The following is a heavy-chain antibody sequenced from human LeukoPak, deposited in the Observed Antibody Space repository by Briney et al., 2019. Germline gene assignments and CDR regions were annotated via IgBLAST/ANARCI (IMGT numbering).Heavy chain of an antibody. CDR2: IHYDGGNR. CDR3: AKVRPFYYYMDV. CDR1: GYTFTSYG. Sequence: SCKASGYTFTSYGISWVRQAPGKGLEWVAFIHYDGGNRYYADSVKGRFTISRDNSKNTLYLQMNSLRAEDTAVYYCAKVRPFYYYMDVWGKGTTVTISS. V-gene: IGHV3-30*02. J-gene: IGHJ6*03.